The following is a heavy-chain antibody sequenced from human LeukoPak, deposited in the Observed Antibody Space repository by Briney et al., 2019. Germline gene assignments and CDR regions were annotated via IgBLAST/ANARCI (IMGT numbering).Heavy chain of an antibody. CDR2: IYSGGST. V-gene: IGHV3-53*01. CDR3: ARWIQLWGQYYFDY. CDR1: GFTFSSYA. Sequence: GGSLRLSCAASGFTFSSYAMSWVRQAPGKGLEWVSLIYSGGSTYYADSMKGRFTISRDNSKNTLYLQMNSLRAEDTAVYYCARWIQLWGQYYFDYWGQGTLVTVSS. J-gene: IGHJ4*02. D-gene: IGHD5-18*01.